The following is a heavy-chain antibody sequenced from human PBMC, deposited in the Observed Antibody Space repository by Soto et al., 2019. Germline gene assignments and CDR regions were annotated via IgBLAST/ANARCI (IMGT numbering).Heavy chain of an antibody. CDR2: ISAYNGNT. V-gene: IGHV1-18*01. CDR1: GYTFTSYG. J-gene: IGHJ4*02. Sequence: QVQLVQSGAEVKKPGASVKVSCKASGYTFTSYGISWVRQAPGQGLEWMGWISAYNGNTNYAQKLQGRVTMTTDTSTRPAYMELRSLRSDDTAVYYCARGGDYDYIWGSYRSDYFDYWGQGTLVTVSS. D-gene: IGHD3-16*02. CDR3: ARGGDYDYIWGSYRSDYFDY.